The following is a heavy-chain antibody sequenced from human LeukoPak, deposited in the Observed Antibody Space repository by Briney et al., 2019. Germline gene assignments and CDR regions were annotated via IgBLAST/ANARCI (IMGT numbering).Heavy chain of an antibody. J-gene: IGHJ6*02. Sequence: ASVKVSCKASGYTFTSYDINWVRQATGQGLEWMGWMNPNSGNTGYAQKFQGRVTMTRNTSIRTAYMELSSLRSEDTAVYYCARGGINDFWSGYLYYYYGMDVWGQGTTVTVSS. CDR1: GYTFTSYD. CDR3: ARGGINDFWSGYLYYYYGMDV. V-gene: IGHV1-8*01. D-gene: IGHD3-3*01. CDR2: MNPNSGNT.